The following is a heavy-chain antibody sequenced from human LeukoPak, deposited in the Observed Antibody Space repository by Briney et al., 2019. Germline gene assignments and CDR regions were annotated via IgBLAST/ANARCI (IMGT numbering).Heavy chain of an antibody. D-gene: IGHD3-22*01. CDR2: IKQDGIEK. V-gene: IGHV3-7*01. CDR1: GSPLTSYW. J-gene: IGHJ1*01. CDR3: ARDGVVSPWPEYFQH. Sequence: GGSLRLSCSASGSPLTSYWMSWGRQAPGKGVEVVANIKQDGIEKYYVDSVKGRFTISRDNAKNSLYLQMNSLRAEDTAVYYCARDGVVSPWPEYFQHWGQGTLVTVSS.